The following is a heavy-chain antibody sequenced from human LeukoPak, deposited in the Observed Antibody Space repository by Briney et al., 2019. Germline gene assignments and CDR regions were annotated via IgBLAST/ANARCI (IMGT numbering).Heavy chain of an antibody. V-gene: IGHV4-4*09. Sequence: SETLSLTCTVSGGSISSYYWSWIRQPPGKGLEWIGYIYTSGSTNYNPSLKSRVTISVDTSKNQFSLKLSSVTAADTAVYYCARLSGNSGYGVDYWGQGTLVTVSS. D-gene: IGHD5-12*01. CDR1: GGSISSYY. CDR2: IYTSGST. CDR3: ARLSGNSGYGVDY. J-gene: IGHJ4*02.